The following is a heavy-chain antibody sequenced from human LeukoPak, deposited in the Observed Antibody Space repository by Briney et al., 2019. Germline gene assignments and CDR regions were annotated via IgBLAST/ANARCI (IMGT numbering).Heavy chain of an antibody. Sequence: SETLSLTCTVSGYSISSGYYWGWIRQPPGKGLEWIGSIYHSGSTYYNPSLKSRVTISVDKSKNQFSLKLSSVTAADTAVYYCARDLPVLRYFDWLLPFDYWGQGTLVTVSS. D-gene: IGHD3-9*01. J-gene: IGHJ4*02. CDR1: GYSISSGYY. V-gene: IGHV4-38-2*02. CDR2: IYHSGST. CDR3: ARDLPVLRYFDWLLPFDY.